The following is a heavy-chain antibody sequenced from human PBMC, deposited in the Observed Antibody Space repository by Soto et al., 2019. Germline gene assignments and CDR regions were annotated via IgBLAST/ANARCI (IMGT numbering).Heavy chain of an antibody. CDR1: GFTFSDYA. CDR3: ARSVDP. V-gene: IGHV3-23*01. Sequence: PGGSLRLSCAASGFTFSDYAISWVRLAPGRGLEWVSAISDSADNIYYADSVKGRFTISRDNSKNTLDLQMNSLRADDTAVYYCARSVDPWGQGTLVTVSS. CDR2: ISDSADNI. J-gene: IGHJ5*02.